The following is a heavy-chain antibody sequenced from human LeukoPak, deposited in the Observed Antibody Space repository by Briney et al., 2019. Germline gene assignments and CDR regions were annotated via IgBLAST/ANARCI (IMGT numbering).Heavy chain of an antibody. J-gene: IGHJ4*02. Sequence: GGSLRLSCAASGFTFSSYGMHWVRQAPGKGLEWVAVVWDDGSSQNYADSVKGRFTISRDNSKDMLYLQMNSLRAEDTAVYYCAKDQWNPDYWGQGTLVSVSS. D-gene: IGHD6-19*01. V-gene: IGHV3-33*06. CDR3: AKDQWNPDY. CDR1: GFTFSSYG. CDR2: VWDDGSSQ.